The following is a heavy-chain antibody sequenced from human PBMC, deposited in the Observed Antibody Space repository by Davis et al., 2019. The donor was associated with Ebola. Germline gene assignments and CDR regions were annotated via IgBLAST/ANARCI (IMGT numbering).Heavy chain of an antibody. D-gene: IGHD6-13*01. CDR1: GYTFTNYA. J-gene: IGHJ5*01. V-gene: IGHV1-3*01. Sequence: ASVKVSCKTSGYTFTNYAIHWVRQAPGQRLEWMGWINAGNGDTKYSQNFQGRVTITAEKSTYTIYMELTSLRSEDTAVYYCARGILAEGLDSWGQGTLVTVSS. CDR3: ARGILAEGLDS. CDR2: INAGNGDT.